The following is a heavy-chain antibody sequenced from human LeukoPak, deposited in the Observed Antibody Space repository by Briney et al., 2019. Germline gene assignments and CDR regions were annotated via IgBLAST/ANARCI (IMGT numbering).Heavy chain of an antibody. D-gene: IGHD6-13*01. CDR3: ARRSIAAADPFDY. Sequence: GESLKISCKGSGYSFTSYWIGWVRQMPGKGLEWMGIIYPGDSDTRYSPSFQGQVTISADKSISTAYLQWSSLKASGTAMYYCARRSIAAADPFDYWGQGTLVTVSS. V-gene: IGHV5-51*01. CDR2: IYPGDSDT. CDR1: GYSFTSYW. J-gene: IGHJ4*02.